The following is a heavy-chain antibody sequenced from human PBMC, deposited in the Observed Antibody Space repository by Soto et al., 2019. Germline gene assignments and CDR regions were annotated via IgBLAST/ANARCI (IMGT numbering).Heavy chain of an antibody. V-gene: IGHV3-23*01. CDR2: ITASGAST. CDR1: GFTFSAYA. CDR3: AKDRLNVVRGGNDY. Sequence: EGQLLESGGDLVQPGGSLRLSCAASGFTFSAYAMSWVRQAPGKGLEWVSAITASGASTFYADSVKGRFTISRDNSKNTWYLQKNSLRADDTVVYYCAKDRLNVVRGGNDYWGQGTLVTVSS. J-gene: IGHJ4*02. D-gene: IGHD3-10*01.